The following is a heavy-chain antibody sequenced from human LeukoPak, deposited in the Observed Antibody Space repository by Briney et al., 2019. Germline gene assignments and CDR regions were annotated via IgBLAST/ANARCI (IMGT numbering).Heavy chain of an antibody. D-gene: IGHD6-19*01. CDR2: ISYDGSNK. J-gene: IGHJ4*02. V-gene: IGHV3-30*03. Sequence: SGGSLRLSCAASGFTFSSYGMHWVRLAPGKGLEWVAVISYDGSNKYYADSVKGRFTISRDNSKNTLYLQMNSLRAEDTAVYYCASIAVAGTAFDYWGQGTLVTVSS. CDR1: GFTFSSYG. CDR3: ASIAVAGTAFDY.